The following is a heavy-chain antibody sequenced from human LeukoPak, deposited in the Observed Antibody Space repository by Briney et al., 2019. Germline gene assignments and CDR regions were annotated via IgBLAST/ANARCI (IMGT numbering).Heavy chain of an antibody. Sequence: GGSLRLSCAASGFIFTNYFMSWVRQAPGKGLEWVANIKQDGGQIYYLDSVKGRFTVSRDNAKNSLYLQMNSLRAEDTAVYYCARLGARQMLEYWGQGTLVTVSS. CDR1: GFIFTNYF. J-gene: IGHJ4*02. D-gene: IGHD4-17*01. CDR3: ARLGARQMLEY. CDR2: IKQDGGQI. V-gene: IGHV3-7*01.